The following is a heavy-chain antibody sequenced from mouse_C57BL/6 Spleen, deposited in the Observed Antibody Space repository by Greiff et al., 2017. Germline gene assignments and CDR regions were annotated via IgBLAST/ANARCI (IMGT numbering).Heavy chain of an antibody. CDR1: GYSITSGYY. CDR3: ARGTFYYFDY. CDR2: ISYDGSN. V-gene: IGHV3-6*01. Sequence: EVKLQESGPGLVKPSQSLSLTCSVTGYSITSGYYWNWIRQFPGNKLEWMGYISYDGSNNYNPSLKNRISITRDTSQNQFFLKLNSVTTEDTATYYCARGTFYYFDYWGQGTTLTVSS. J-gene: IGHJ2*01.